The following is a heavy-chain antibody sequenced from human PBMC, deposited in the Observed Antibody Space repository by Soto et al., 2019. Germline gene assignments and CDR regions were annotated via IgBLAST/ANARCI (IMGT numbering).Heavy chain of an antibody. Sequence: PGGSLRLSCAASGFTFSSYWMSCVRQAPGKGLEWVANIKQDGSETYYVDSLKGRFTISRDNAKNSLHLQMNSLRPKDTAVYYCARYAPRLYRDDPNFDDRGQGTRVTVAS. CDR2: IKQDGSET. D-gene: IGHD2-2*02. CDR3: ARYAPRLYRDDPNFDD. CDR1: GFTFSSYW. V-gene: IGHV3-7*01. J-gene: IGHJ4*02.